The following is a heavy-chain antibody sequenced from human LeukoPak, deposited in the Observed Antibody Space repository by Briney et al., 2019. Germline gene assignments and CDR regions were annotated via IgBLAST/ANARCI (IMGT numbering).Heavy chain of an antibody. CDR3: ARDLKISTLVGPVDY. V-gene: IGHV1-18*01. D-gene: IGHD2/OR15-2a*01. J-gene: IGHJ4*02. CDR2: ISAYNGNT. Sequence: ASVKVSCKASGYTFTSYGISWVRQAPGQGLEWMGWISAYNGNTNYAQKLRGRVTMTTDTSTSTAYMELRSLRSDDTAVYYCARDLKISTLVGPVDYWGQGTLVTVSS. CDR1: GYTFTSYG.